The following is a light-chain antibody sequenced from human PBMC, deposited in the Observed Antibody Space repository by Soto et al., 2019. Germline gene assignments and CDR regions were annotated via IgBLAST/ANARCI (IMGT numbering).Light chain of an antibody. CDR3: QQLSTYPIT. V-gene: IGKV1-9*01. Sequence: DIQLTQSPSFLSASVGDRVTITCRASQGISSYLAWYQQKPGKAPKLLIYSASTLQSGDPSRFSGSGSGTEFTLTISSLQPEDFATYFCQQLSTYPITFGPGTKVDIK. J-gene: IGKJ3*01. CDR1: QGISSY. CDR2: SAS.